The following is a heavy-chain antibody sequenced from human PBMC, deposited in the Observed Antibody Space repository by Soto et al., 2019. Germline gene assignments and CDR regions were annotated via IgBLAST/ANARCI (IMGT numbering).Heavy chain of an antibody. CDR2: INAGNGNT. Sequence: QVQLVQSGADVKKPGASVKVSCKASGYPFTSYSMYWVRHAPGQRLEWMGWINAGNGNTKYSQKFQGRVTITRDTSASTAYMELSSLRSGDTAVYYCARGGLALMDVWGQGTTVTVSS. D-gene: IGHD3-16*01. CDR1: GYPFTSYS. V-gene: IGHV1-3*01. J-gene: IGHJ6*02. CDR3: ARGGLALMDV.